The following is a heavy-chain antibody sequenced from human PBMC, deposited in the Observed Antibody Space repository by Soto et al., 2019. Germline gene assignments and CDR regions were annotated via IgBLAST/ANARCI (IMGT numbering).Heavy chain of an antibody. Sequence: QVQLVQSGAEVKKPGASVKVSCKASGYTFTTYGITWVRQARGQGLEWMGWISTYNGNTNYAQKLQGRVTMTTDTSTSTAYMELRSLRSDDTAVYYCARGPMRPVTTVTTPPNSWRQGTLVTVSS. J-gene: IGHJ4*02. CDR2: ISTYNGNT. V-gene: IGHV1-18*01. D-gene: IGHD4-17*01. CDR3: ARGPMRPVTTVTTPPNS. CDR1: GYTFTTYG.